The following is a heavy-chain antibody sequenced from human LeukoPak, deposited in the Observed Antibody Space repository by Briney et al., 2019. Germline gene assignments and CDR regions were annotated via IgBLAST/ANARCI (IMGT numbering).Heavy chain of an antibody. CDR1: GFTFSSYE. V-gene: IGHV3-48*03. Sequence: GGSLRLSCAASGFTFSSYEMNWVRQAPGKGLEWVSYISSSGSTIYYADSVKGRFTISRDNAKNSLYLQMNSLRAEDTAVYYCATPLLWFGELLDYFDYWGQGTLVTVSS. CDR3: ATPLLWFGELLDYFDY. CDR2: ISSSGSTI. J-gene: IGHJ4*02. D-gene: IGHD3-10*01.